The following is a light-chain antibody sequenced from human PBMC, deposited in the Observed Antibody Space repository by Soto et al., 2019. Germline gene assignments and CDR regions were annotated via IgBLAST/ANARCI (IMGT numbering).Light chain of an antibody. CDR1: QSVSSNH. CDR3: QQFGNSPPWT. V-gene: IGKV3-20*01. J-gene: IGKJ1*01. Sequence: EIVLTQSPGTLSLSPGERATLSCRASQSVSSNHLAWYQQKPGRAPRLLMYEAFSRATGIPDRFSGSGSGTDFTLTISRLAPEDFAVYYCQQFGNSPPWTFGQVTKVEIK. CDR2: EAF.